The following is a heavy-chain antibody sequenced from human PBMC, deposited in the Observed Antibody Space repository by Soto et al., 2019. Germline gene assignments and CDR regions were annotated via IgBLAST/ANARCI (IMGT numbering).Heavy chain of an antibody. Sequence: GGSLRLSCAASGFTFSSYGMHWVRQAPGKWLEWVAVISYDGSNKCYADSVKGRFTISRDNSKNTLYLQMNSLRAEDTAVYYCAKSLGVDSSSSYGMDVWGQGXTVTVYS. CDR1: GFTFSSYG. CDR2: ISYDGSNK. D-gene: IGHD6-6*01. CDR3: AKSLGVDSSSSYGMDV. J-gene: IGHJ6*02. V-gene: IGHV3-30*18.